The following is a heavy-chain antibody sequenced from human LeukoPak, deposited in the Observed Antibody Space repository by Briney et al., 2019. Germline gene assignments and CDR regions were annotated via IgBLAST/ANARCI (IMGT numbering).Heavy chain of an antibody. V-gene: IGHV4-39*01. CDR2: IYYSGST. CDR1: GGSISSSSYY. D-gene: IGHD2-2*01. CDR3: ARRHLSYCSSTSRFLNWFDP. J-gene: IGHJ5*02. Sequence: SETLSLTCTVSGGSISSSSYYWGWIRQPPGKGLEWIGSIYYSGSTYYNPSLKSRVTISVDTSKNQFSLKLSSVTAADTAVYYCARRHLSYCSSTSRFLNWFDPWGQGTLVTVSS.